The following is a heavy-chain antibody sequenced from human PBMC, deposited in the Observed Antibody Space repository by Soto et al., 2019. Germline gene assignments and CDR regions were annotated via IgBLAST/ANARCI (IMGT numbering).Heavy chain of an antibody. V-gene: IGHV3-74*01. CDR3: ASVCFESRYSSGWYGYYFDY. J-gene: IGHJ4*02. CDR2: INSDGSST. Sequence: PGGYLRLSCAASGFTFSSYWMHWVRQAPGKGLVWVSRINSDGSSTSYADSVKGRFTISRDNAKNTLYLQMNSLRAEDTAVYYCASVCFESRYSSGWYGYYFDYWGQGTLVTVSS. D-gene: IGHD6-19*01. CDR1: GFTFSSYW.